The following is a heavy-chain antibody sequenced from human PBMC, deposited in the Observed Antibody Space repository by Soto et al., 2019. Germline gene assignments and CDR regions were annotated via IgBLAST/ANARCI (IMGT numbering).Heavy chain of an antibody. CDR2: INPNSGGT. Sequence: GASVTVSCKASGYTFTGYYMHWVRQAPGQGLEWMGWINPNSGGTNYAQKFQGWVTMTRDTSISTAYMELSRLRSDDTAVYYCARCRGYSYGPYYYGMDVWGQGTTVTVSS. D-gene: IGHD5-18*01. V-gene: IGHV1-2*04. J-gene: IGHJ6*02. CDR3: ARCRGYSYGPYYYGMDV. CDR1: GYTFTGYY.